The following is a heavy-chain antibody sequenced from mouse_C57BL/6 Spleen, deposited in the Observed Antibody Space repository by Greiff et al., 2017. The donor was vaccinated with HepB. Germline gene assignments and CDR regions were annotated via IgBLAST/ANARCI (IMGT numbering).Heavy chain of an antibody. Sequence: QVQLQQSGPELVKPGASVKISCKASGYAFSSSWMNWVKQRPGKGLEWIGRIYPGDGYTNYNGKFKGKATLTADKSSSTAYMQRSSLTSEDSAVYFCARSDYYGSSYVRYFDYWGQGTTLTVSS. V-gene: IGHV1-82*01. CDR3: ARSDYYGSSYVRYFDY. CDR1: GYAFSSSW. D-gene: IGHD1-1*01. J-gene: IGHJ2*01. CDR2: IYPGDGYT.